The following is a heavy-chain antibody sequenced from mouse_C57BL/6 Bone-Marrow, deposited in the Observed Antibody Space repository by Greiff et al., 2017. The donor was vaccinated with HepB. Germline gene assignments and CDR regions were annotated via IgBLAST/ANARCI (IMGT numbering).Heavy chain of an antibody. CDR1: GFTFSSYA. J-gene: IGHJ4*01. D-gene: IGHD2-4*01. Sequence: DVKLVESGGGLVKPGGSLKLSCAASGFTFSSYAMSWVRQTPEKRLEWVATISDGGSYTYYPDNVKGRFTISRDNAKNNLYLQMSHLKSEDTAMYYCARDKMITTNYYAMDYWGQGTSVTVSS. V-gene: IGHV5-4*01. CDR3: ARDKMITTNYYAMDY. CDR2: ISDGGSYT.